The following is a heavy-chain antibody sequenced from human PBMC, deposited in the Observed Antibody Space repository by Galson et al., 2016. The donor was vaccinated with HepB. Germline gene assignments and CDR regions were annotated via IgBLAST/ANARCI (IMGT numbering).Heavy chain of an antibody. V-gene: IGHV4-4*02. CDR1: GASISSRNW. CDR3: ATAVGGDRNLAF. Sequence: ETLSLTCVFSGASISSRNWWTWVRQPPGKGLEWIGEIYHSGNTNYNPSLESRLTISVDNSKNQFSLKLDSVTAADTAVYYCATAVGGDRNLAFWGQGTLVIVSS. D-gene: IGHD2-21*02. J-gene: IGHJ4*02. CDR2: IYHSGNT.